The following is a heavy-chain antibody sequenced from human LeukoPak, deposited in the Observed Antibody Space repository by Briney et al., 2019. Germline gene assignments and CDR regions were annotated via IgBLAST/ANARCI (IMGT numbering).Heavy chain of an antibody. J-gene: IGHJ4*02. V-gene: IGHV3-23*01. D-gene: IGHD2-15*01. Sequence: GGSLRLSCAASGFTFSSYAMSWVRQAPGEGLEWVSAISGSGGSTYYADSVKGRSTISRDNSKNTLSLQMNSLRAEDTAVYYCAKARDYYCSGGSCYLDHWGQGTLVTVSS. CDR3: AKARDYYCSGGSCYLDH. CDR1: GFTFSSYA. CDR2: ISGSGGST.